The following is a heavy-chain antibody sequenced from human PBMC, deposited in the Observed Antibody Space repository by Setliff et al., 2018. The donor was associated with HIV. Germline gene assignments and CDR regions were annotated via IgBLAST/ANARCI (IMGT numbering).Heavy chain of an antibody. D-gene: IGHD1-1*01. CDR1: GGSISNSH. CDR3: ARGSWKDGAHGYFFDY. Sequence: SETLSLTCTVSGGSISNSHWSWIRQPPGKGLEWIGYVYDSGTTQYNPSLESRVTISPHTSKNHFSLKLNSVTAADTAVYYCARGSWKDGAHGYFFDYWGQGTLVTVSS. CDR2: VYDSGTT. V-gene: IGHV4-59*01. J-gene: IGHJ4*02.